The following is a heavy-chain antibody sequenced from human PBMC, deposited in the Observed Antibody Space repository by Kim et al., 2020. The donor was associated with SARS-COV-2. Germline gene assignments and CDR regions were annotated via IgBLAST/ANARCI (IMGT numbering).Heavy chain of an antibody. V-gene: IGHV3-23*01. CDR2: ISGSGGST. CDR1: GFTFSSYA. D-gene: IGHD6-13*01. J-gene: IGHJ2*01. Sequence: GGSLRLSCAASGFTFSSYAMSWVRQAPGKGLEWVSAISGSGGSTYYADSVKGRFTISRDNSKNTLYLQMNSLRAEDTAVYYCAKDASSSSILSWYFDLWGRGTLVTVSS. CDR3: AKDASSSSILSWYFDL.